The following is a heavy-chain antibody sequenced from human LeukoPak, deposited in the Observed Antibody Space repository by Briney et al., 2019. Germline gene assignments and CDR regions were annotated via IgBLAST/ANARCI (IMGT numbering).Heavy chain of an antibody. D-gene: IGHD3-3*01. CDR2: IYSGGST. CDR1: GFTVSSNY. Sequence: TGGSLRLSCAASGFTVSSNYMSWVRQAPGKGLEWVSVIYSGGSTYYADSVKGRLTISRDNSKNTLYLQMNSLRAEDTAVYYCARDFRDYDFWSGYYGSLNPKYGMDVWGQGTTVTVSS. J-gene: IGHJ6*02. CDR3: ARDFRDYDFWSGYYGSLNPKYGMDV. V-gene: IGHV3-66*01.